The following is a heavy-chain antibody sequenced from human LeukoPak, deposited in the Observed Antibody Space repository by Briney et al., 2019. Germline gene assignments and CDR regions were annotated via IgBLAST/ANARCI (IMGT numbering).Heavy chain of an antibody. CDR2: IWYDGSNI. V-gene: IGHV3-33*01. CDR3: ARDQVGPAQNRFDN. CDR1: GFTFNTYV. J-gene: IGHJ4*02. D-gene: IGHD1-26*01. Sequence: GGSLRLSYATSGFTFNTYVMHWVRQAPGKGLEWVAVIWYDGSNIDYADSVKGRFTISRDNSKATLYLQMKSLRDEDTAVYYCARDQVGPAQNRFDNWGQGTLVTVSS.